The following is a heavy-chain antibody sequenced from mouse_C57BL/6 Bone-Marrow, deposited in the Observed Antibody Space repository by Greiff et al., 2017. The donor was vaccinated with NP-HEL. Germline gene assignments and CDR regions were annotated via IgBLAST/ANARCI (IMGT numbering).Heavy chain of an antibody. Sequence: VQLQQSGPELVKPGASVKISCKASGYSFTGYYMNWVKQSPEKSLEWIGEINPSTGGTTYNQKFKAKATLTVDKSSSTAYMQLKSLTSEDSAVYYCARFSSGLDYWGQGTTLTVSS. D-gene: IGHD3-2*02. CDR1: GYSFTGYY. V-gene: IGHV1-42*01. J-gene: IGHJ2*01. CDR2: INPSTGGT. CDR3: ARFSSGLDY.